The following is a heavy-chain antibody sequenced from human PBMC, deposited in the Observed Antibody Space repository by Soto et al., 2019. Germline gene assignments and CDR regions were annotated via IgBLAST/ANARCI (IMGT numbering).Heavy chain of an antibody. CDR1: GFTFSTYA. J-gene: IGHJ6*02. CDR3: SRWGLQFSGMDV. V-gene: IGHV3-30-3*01. D-gene: IGHD1-1*01. Sequence: HLVESGGGVVQPGRSLILSCTVSGFTFSTYAMHWVRQAPCKGLEWVAAISYSGINEYYAASVKGRFTIFRDNSKSTLYLQMNSLRTEDTAVYYCSRWGLQFSGMDVWGQGTTVTVSS. CDR2: ISYSGINE.